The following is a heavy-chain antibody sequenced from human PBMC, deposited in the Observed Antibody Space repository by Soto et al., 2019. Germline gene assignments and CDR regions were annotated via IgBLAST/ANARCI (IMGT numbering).Heavy chain of an antibody. Sequence: TLSLACTVSGCSISSGGSYKSWICQHPGKGLEWIGYIYYSGSTYYNPSLKSRVTISVDTSKNQFSLKLSSVTAADTAVYYCARAIAARRSYYFDYWGQVCLVTVS. CDR1: GCSISSGGSY. CDR3: ARAIAARRSYYFDY. CDR2: IYYSGST. D-gene: IGHD6-6*01. V-gene: IGHV4-31*03. J-gene: IGHJ4*02.